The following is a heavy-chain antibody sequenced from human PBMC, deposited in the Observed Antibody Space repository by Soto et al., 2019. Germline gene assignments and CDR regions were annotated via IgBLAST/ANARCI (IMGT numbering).Heavy chain of an antibody. Sequence: ASVKVSCKASGYTFTSYDINWVRQATGQGLEWKGWMNPNSGNTGYAQKYQGRVTMTRNTSISTAYMELSSLRSEDTDEYYCARLDIVVVPAAMMGAYYYHYYVDVWGKGTTVTVSS. D-gene: IGHD2-2*01. J-gene: IGHJ6*03. CDR3: ARLDIVVVPAAMMGAYYYHYYVDV. CDR1: GYTFTSYD. CDR2: MNPNSGNT. V-gene: IGHV1-8*01.